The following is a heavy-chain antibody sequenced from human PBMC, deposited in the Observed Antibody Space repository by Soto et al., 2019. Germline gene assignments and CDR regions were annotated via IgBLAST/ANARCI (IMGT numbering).Heavy chain of an antibody. CDR3: GRYSRSISSDFVDNVETELDTHGMDV. V-gene: IGHV4-59*01. CDR1: GGSISSYY. J-gene: IGHJ6*02. Sequence: SETLSLTCTVSGGSISSYYWSWIRQPPGKGLEWIGYIYYSGGTNYNPSLKSRVTRAVDTSKNQVSLKLSSVTAAGTAVGYGGRYSRSISSDFVDNVETELDTHGMDVWGQRTTVTGSS. D-gene: IGHD5-18*01. CDR2: IYYSGGT.